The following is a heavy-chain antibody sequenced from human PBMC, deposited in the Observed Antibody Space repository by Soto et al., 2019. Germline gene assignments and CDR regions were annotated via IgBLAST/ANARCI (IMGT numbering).Heavy chain of an antibody. CDR3: ARSHLHPWFDP. CDR1: GGSISSGGYS. V-gene: IGHV4-30-2*01. CDR2: IYHSGSS. Sequence: QLQLQESGSGLVKPSQTLSLTCAVSGGSISSGGYSWSWIRQPPGKGLEWVGYIYHSGSSYYNPSHKSRVTISVDRSKNQFSLKLSSVTAADTAVYYCARSHLHPWFDPWGQGTLVTVSS. J-gene: IGHJ5*02.